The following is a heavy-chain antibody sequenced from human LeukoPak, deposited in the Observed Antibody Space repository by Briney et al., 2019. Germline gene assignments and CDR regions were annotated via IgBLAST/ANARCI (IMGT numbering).Heavy chain of an antibody. V-gene: IGHV3-11*01. D-gene: IGHD3-10*01. CDR1: GFTFSDHY. Sequence: GGSLRLSCAASGFTFSDHYMSWIRQAPGKGLEWISYISTGDTAIFYADSVKGRFTISRDNAKDSLYLQMSSLRAEDTAVYYCARAHYYFGSRHPYYFDSWGQGTLVAVSS. CDR3: ARAHYYFGSRHPYYFDS. CDR2: ISTGDTAI. J-gene: IGHJ4*02.